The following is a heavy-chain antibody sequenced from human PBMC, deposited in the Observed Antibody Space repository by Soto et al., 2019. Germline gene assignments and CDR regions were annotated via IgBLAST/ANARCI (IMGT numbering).Heavy chain of an antibody. D-gene: IGHD1-26*01. V-gene: IGHV3-30*09. CDR2: IAYDGIEK. CDR1: GFKFTDFA. CDR3: ARRAWHSFYAIEV. Sequence: GQLVESGGGEVQPGRSLRLSCAASGFKFTDFALHWVRQAPGKGLEWVAIIAYDGIEKHYADSVKGRFAISRDNPKNTLYLEMNSLRPEDTAVYFCARRAWHSFYAIEVGCQGTTVTVFS. J-gene: IGHJ6*02.